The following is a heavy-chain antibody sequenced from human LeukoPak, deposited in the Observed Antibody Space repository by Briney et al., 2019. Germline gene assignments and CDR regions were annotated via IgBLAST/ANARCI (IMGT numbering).Heavy chain of an antibody. V-gene: IGHV3-30*18. CDR1: GFTFSSYG. CDR3: AKDHRPHTGNRYSSGWYANWFDP. J-gene: IGHJ5*02. Sequence: GGSLRLSCAASGFTFSSYGMHWVRQAPGKGLEWVAVISYDGSNKYYADSVKGRFTISRDNSKNTLYLRMNSLRAEDTAVYYCAKDHRPHTGNRYSSGWYANWFDPWGQGTLVTVSS. CDR2: ISYDGSNK. D-gene: IGHD6-19*01.